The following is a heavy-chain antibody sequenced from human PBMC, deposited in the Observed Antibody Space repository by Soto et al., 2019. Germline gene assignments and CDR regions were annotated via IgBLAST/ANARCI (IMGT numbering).Heavy chain of an antibody. J-gene: IGHJ4*02. CDR1: GYTFTSYG. V-gene: IGHV1-18*01. CDR3: ARVFRAMVTYAYFDY. CDR2: ISAYNGTA. D-gene: IGHD5-18*01. Sequence: GASVKVSCKASGYTFTSYGMSWVRQAPGQGLEWMGWISAYNGTANYAQKLQGRVTITTDKSTSTAYMELSSLRSEDTAVYYCARVFRAMVTYAYFDYWGQRTLVTVSS.